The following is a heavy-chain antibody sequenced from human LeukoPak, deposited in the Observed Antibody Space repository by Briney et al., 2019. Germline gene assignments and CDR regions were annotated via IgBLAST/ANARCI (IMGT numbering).Heavy chain of an antibody. J-gene: IGHJ6*02. V-gene: IGHV1-8*02. CDR1: GGTFSSYA. CDR3: GRVQSGSLLRYGMDV. CDR2: MNPNTGHT. D-gene: IGHD3-10*01. Sequence: GASVKVSCKASGGTFSSYAISWVRQATGQGLEWMGWMNPNTGHTGFTQKFQGRVTMTRSISLNTAYMELSSLRSEDTAVYFCGRVQSGSLLRYGMDVWGQGTTVTVSS.